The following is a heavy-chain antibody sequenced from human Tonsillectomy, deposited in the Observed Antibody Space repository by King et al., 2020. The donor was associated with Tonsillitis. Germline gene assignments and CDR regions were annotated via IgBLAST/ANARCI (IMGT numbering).Heavy chain of an antibody. J-gene: IGHJ6*01. Sequence: VQLVESGGGLVQPGGSLRLSCAASGFTFSTYWMSWVRQAPGKGLEWVAIIRPDGSEKYCVDSARGRFTISRDNAKNSLYPQMNSLRAEDTAVYYCARDRECDILTGKTYYYGMDVWGQGTTVTVAS. CDR3: ARDRECDILTGKTYYYGMDV. D-gene: IGHD3-9*01. CDR1: GFTFSTYW. V-gene: IGHV3-7*01. CDR2: IRPDGSEK.